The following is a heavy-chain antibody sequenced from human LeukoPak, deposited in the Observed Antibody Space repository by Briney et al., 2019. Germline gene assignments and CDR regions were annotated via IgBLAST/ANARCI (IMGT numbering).Heavy chain of an antibody. CDR1: GFSFGSYG. CDR3: ARTREQWQVLDY. D-gene: IGHD6-19*01. V-gene: IGHV3-30*03. J-gene: IGHJ4*02. Sequence: GGSLRLSCAASGFSFGSYGIHWVRQVPGKGLEGVAVISHEGSQTYYADSVRGRFTISRDNSKNMVYLQMNSLRAEDTAVYYCARTREQWQVLDYWGQGTLVTVSS. CDR2: ISHEGSQT.